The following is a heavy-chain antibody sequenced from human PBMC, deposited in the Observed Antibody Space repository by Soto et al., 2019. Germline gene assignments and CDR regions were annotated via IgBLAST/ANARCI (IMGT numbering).Heavy chain of an antibody. V-gene: IGHV4-34*01. CDR2: INPDGGT. Sequence: SETLSLTCAVYGGSFSGYYWDWIRQPPGKGLEWIGEINPDGGTNYNPSLKSRVTMSIDTSKTQFSLKLSSVTAADTAVYYCARQVPAAIRLGWFDPWGQGTLVTVSS. D-gene: IGHD2-2*02. CDR3: ARQVPAAIRLGWFDP. J-gene: IGHJ5*02. CDR1: GGSFSGYY.